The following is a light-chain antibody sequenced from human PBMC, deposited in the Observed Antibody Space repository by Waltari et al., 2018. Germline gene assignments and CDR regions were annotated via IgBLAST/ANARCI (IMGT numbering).Light chain of an antibody. CDR2: DVS. V-gene: IGLV2-14*03. Sequence: QSALTQPASVSGSPGQSITIPCTGTTSDLGGSTYVSWYQQHPGKAPKLIIFDVSSRPSGVSNRFSGSKSANTASLIISGLQAEDEADYYCCSFTSSSTWVFGGGTKLTVL. J-gene: IGLJ3*02. CDR3: CSFTSSSTWV. CDR1: TSDLGGSTY.